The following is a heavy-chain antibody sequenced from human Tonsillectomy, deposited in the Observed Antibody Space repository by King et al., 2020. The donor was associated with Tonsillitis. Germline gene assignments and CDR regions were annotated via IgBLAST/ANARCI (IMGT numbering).Heavy chain of an antibody. CDR2: ILYDGSNE. CDR1: GFTFSRYG. V-gene: IGHV3-30*18. CDR3: AKDAYSTSSIVDY. Sequence: VQLVESGGGVVQPGRSLRLSCAASGFTFSRYGMHWVRQAPGKGLEWVALILYDGSNEHYGDSVKGRFSISRDNSKNTLSLQMNSLRVEDTAVYYCAKDAYSTSSIVDYWGQGTLVTVSS. D-gene: IGHD6-6*01. J-gene: IGHJ4*02.